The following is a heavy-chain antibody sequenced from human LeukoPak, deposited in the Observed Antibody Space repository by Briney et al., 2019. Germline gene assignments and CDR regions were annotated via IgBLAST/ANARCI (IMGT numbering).Heavy chain of an antibody. CDR3: ASSRRYYYDSSGYYAFDI. D-gene: IGHD3-22*01. V-gene: IGHV4-30-4*08. CDR1: GGSISSGDYY. CDR2: IYYSGST. Sequence: SGTLSLTCTVSGGSISSGDYYWSWVRQPPGKGLEWIGYIYYSGSTYYNPSLKSRVTISVDTSKNQFSLKLSSVTAADTAVYYCASSRRYYYDSSGYYAFDIWGQGTMVTVSS. J-gene: IGHJ3*02.